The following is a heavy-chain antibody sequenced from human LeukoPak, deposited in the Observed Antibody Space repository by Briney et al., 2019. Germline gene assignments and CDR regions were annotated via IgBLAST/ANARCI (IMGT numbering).Heavy chain of an antibody. CDR1: GFNFGVVA. J-gene: IGHJ4*02. Sequence: GGSLRLSCATSGFNFGVVAMDWIRQAPGKGLEWVGFIRHREYGGTAEYAASVNGRFAISRDDSKSIVYLQMNDLRTEDTGVYYCARERAGDVNYWGLGTLVTVSS. V-gene: IGHV3-49*03. CDR2: IRHREYGGTA. D-gene: IGHD3-16*01. CDR3: ARERAGDVNY.